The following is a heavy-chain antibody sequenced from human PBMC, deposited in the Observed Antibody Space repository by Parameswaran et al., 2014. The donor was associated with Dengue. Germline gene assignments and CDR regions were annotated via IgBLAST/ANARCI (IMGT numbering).Heavy chain of an antibody. V-gene: IGHV3-23*01. J-gene: IGHJ6*03. CDR2: ISGSGGST. Sequence: WIRQPPGKGLEWVSAISGSGGSTYYADSVKGRFTISRDNSKNTLYLQMNSLRAEDTAVYYCAKRAWPQQLVQGYYYYMDVWGQGTTVTVSS. CDR3: AKRAWPQQLVQGYYYYMDV. D-gene: IGHD6-13*01.